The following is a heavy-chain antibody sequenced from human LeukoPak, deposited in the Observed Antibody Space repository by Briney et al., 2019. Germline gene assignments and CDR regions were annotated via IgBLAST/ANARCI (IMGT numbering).Heavy chain of an antibody. CDR3: AREGATRPGYSSVRGLDP. Sequence: GASVKVSCKASGYTFTGYYMHWVRQAPGQGLEWMGWINPNSGGTNCAQKFQGRVTMTRDTSISTAYMELSRLRSDDTAVYYCAREGATRPGYSSVRGLDPWGQGTLVTVSS. J-gene: IGHJ5*02. V-gene: IGHV1-2*02. CDR2: INPNSGGT. D-gene: IGHD6-25*01. CDR1: GYTFTGYY.